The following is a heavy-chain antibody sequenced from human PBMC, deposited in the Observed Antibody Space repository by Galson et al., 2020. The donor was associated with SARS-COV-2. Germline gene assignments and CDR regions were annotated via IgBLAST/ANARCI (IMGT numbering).Heavy chain of an antibody. CDR3: ARDVVRNSHGYLDS. Sequence: GGSLRLSCAASGFSFSSYDMHWVRQAPGKGLEWVAVISFDGSDKYYADSVKGRFTISRDNSKSMIFLEMSSLRTDDTAVYYCARDVVRNSHGYLDSWGQGTLVTVSS. V-gene: IGHV3-30*04. J-gene: IGHJ5*01. CDR2: ISFDGSDK. D-gene: IGHD5-18*01. CDR1: GFSFSSYD.